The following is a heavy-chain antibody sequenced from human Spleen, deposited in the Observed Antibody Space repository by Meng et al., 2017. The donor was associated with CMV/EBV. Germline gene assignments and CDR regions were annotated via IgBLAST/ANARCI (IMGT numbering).Heavy chain of an antibody. Sequence: SETLSLTCAISGDSVSSNSAAWNWIRQSPSRGLEWLGRTYYRSKWYNDYAVSVKSRLTINPDTSKNQFSLQLNSVTPEDTAVYYCARGRGYSYGPHYYFDYWGQGTLVTVSS. V-gene: IGHV6-1*01. J-gene: IGHJ4*02. CDR2: TYYRSKWYN. CDR1: GDSVSSNSAA. D-gene: IGHD5-18*01. CDR3: ARGRGYSYGPHYYFDY.